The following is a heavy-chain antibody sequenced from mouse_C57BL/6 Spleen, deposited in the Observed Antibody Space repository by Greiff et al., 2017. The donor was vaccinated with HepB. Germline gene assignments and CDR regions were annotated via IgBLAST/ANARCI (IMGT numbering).Heavy chain of an antibody. CDR3: ARGEYDDYAMDY. D-gene: IGHD2-4*01. CDR2: INPGSGGT. V-gene: IGHV1-54*01. CDR1: GYAFTNYL. J-gene: IGHJ4*01. Sequence: QVQLQQSGAELVRPGTSVKVSCKASGYAFTNYLIEWVKQRPGQGLEWIGVINPGSGGTNYNEKVKGKATLTADKSPSTAYMQLSSLTSEDSAVYCCARGEYDDYAMDYWGQGTSVTVSS.